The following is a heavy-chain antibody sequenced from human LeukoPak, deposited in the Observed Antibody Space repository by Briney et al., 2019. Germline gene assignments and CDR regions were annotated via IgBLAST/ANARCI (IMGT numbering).Heavy chain of an antibody. V-gene: IGHV3-15*01. CDR1: GFTFPNYD. CDR2: IKSKTEGGTT. CDR3: TTAYYYGNSGYYH. D-gene: IGHD3-22*01. Sequence: PGGSLRLSCAASGFTFPNYDMSWVRQSPGKGLEWVGRIKSKTEGGTTDYAAPVKGRFTISRDDSKSTLYLQMNSLKTEDTAVYYCTTAYYYGNSGYYHWGQGTLVTVSS. J-gene: IGHJ4*02.